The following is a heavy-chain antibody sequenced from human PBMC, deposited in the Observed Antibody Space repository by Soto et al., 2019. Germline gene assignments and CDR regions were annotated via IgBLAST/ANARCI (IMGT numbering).Heavy chain of an antibody. CDR3: ARDFFSSGYYYFDY. D-gene: IGHD3-22*01. CDR1: GGTFSSYA. CDR2: IIPIFGTA. Sequence: GASVKVSCKASGGTFSSYAISWVRQAPGQGLEWMGGIIPIFGTANYAQKFQGRVTITADESTRTAYMELSSLRSEDTAVYYCARDFFSSGYYYFDYWGQGTLVTVSS. J-gene: IGHJ4*02. V-gene: IGHV1-69*13.